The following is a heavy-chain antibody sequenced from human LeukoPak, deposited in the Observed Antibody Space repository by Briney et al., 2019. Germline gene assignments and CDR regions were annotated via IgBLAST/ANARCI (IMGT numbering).Heavy chain of an antibody. Sequence: SETLSLTCTVSGGSISSYYWSWIRQPPGKGLEWIGDIYYSGSTNYNPSLKSRVTISVDTSKNQFSLKLSSVTAADTAVYYCARSNRNYDILTGYYGEVYGMDVWGQGTTVTVSS. CDR2: IYYSGST. CDR3: ARSNRNYDILTGYYGEVYGMDV. D-gene: IGHD3-9*01. V-gene: IGHV4-59*08. J-gene: IGHJ6*02. CDR1: GGSISSYY.